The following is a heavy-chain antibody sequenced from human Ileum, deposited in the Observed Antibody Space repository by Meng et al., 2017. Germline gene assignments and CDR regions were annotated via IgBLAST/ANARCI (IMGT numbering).Heavy chain of an antibody. CDR3: ARVRRGLGLRFDP. J-gene: IGHJ5*02. V-gene: IGHV4-31*03. CDR1: CGSISSGGYY. D-gene: IGHD3/OR15-3a*01. Sequence: QLQVQESGPGLVNPYQTLSLPCIVSCGSISSGGYYWGWIRQHPGKGLEWIGYIFYSGSTYYNSSLKSRINISVDTSKNQFSLKVSSVTAADTAVYYCARVRRGLGLRFDPWGQGTLVTVSS. CDR2: IFYSGST.